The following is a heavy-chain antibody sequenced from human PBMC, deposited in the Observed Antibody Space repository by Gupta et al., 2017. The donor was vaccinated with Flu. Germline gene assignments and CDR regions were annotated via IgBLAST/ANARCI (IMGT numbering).Heavy chain of an antibody. CDR2: ISGGGNNP. Sequence: EVQLLESGGGLIQPGRSLRLSCAASGFPFRNFAMSWVRQAPGKGLEWVSGISGGGNNPFYADSVKGRFSISRDNSQNTVYLQMNSLRVEDTAIYYCAKHNGGIYYGSWFDPWGQGALVTVSS. D-gene: IGHD1-26*01. CDR1: GFPFRNFA. J-gene: IGHJ5*02. V-gene: IGHV3-23*01. CDR3: AKHNGGIYYGSWFDP.